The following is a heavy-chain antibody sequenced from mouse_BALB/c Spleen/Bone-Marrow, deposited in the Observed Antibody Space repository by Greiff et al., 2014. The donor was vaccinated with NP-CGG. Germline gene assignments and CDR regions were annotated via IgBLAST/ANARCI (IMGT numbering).Heavy chain of an antibody. D-gene: IGHD2-2*01. J-gene: IGHJ4*01. CDR1: GFAFSGYD. V-gene: IGHV5-12-1*01. CDR3: ARQRGYAYAMDY. Sequence: EVQLQESGGGLVKPGGSLKLSCAASGFAFSGYDMSWVRQTPEKRLEWVAYISSGGSNTYYPDTVKGRFTISRDNAKNTLYLQMNSLESEDTAMYYCARQRGYAYAMDYWGQGTSVTVSS. CDR2: ISSGGSNT.